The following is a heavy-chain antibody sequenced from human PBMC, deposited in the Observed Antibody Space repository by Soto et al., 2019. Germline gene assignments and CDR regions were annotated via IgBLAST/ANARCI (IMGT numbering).Heavy chain of an antibody. CDR2: INAGNGNT. Sequence: ASVKVSCKASGYTFTSYAMHWVRQAPGQRLEWMGWINAGNGNTKYSQKFQGRVTITRDTSASTAYMELSSLRSEDTAVYYCARSETEYCSSKSCYFGTGLGYWGQGTLVTVSS. CDR3: ARSETEYCSSKSCYFGTGLGY. CDR1: GYTFTSYA. J-gene: IGHJ4*02. V-gene: IGHV1-3*01. D-gene: IGHD2-2*01.